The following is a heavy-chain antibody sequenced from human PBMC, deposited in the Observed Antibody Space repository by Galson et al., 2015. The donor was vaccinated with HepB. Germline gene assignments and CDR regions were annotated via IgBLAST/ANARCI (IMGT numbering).Heavy chain of an antibody. V-gene: IGHV1-2*02. J-gene: IGHJ4*02. CDR2: VNPNSGAT. D-gene: IGHD5-12*01. Sequence: SVKVSCKASGYTFSGYYIHWVRQAPGQGLQWMGWVNPNSGATHSALRFRDRVTLTRDTSTNTAFLEVTSLTSDDTAVYFCARDVGYTTSAGLKDFDYWGQGTLVTVSS. CDR1: GYTFSGYY. CDR3: ARDVGYTTSAGLKDFDY.